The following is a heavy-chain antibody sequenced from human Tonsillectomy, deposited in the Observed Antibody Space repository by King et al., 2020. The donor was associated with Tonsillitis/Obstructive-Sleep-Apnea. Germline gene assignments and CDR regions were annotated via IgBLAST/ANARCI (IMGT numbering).Heavy chain of an antibody. CDR3: SRGRYQLLWGDY. V-gene: IGHV3-30*04. J-gene: IGHJ4*02. Sequence: QLVQSGGGVVQPGGSLRLSCAASGFTFSSYFMHWVRQAPGKGLEWVAGISYDGSNKYYTDSGKGRFTISRDNYKNTLYLQMNSLRPEDTAVYYCSRGRYQLLWGDYWGQGALVTVSS. CDR1: GFTFSSYF. D-gene: IGHD2-2*01. CDR2: ISYDGSNK.